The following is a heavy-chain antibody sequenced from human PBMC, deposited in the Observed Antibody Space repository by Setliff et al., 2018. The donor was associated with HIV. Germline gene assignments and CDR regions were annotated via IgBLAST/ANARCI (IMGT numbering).Heavy chain of an antibody. CDR2: IYTSGST. CDR1: GGSISSHY. J-gene: IGHJ6*03. CDR3: ARCYYNFWSGYPLDYMDV. V-gene: IGHV4-4*08. Sequence: SETLSLTCTVSGGSISSHYWSWIRQPPGKGLEWIGHIYTSGSTNYNPSLKSRVTMSVGTAKNQFSLKLSSVTAADTAVYYCARCYYNFWSGYPLDYMDVWGKGTTVTVSS. D-gene: IGHD3-3*01.